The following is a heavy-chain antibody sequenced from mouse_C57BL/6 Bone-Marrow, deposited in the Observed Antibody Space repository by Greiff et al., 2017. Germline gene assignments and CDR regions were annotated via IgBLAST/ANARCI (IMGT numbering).Heavy chain of an antibody. CDR1: GFSLTSYG. CDR2: IWSGGST. D-gene: IGHD4-1*02. Sequence: VQLQQSGPGLVQPSQSLSITCTVSGFSLTSYGVHWVRQSPGKGLEWLGVIWSGGSTDYNAAFISRLSISKDNSKSQVFFKMNSLQADDTAIYYCARPASTGTWFAYWGQGTLVTVSA. CDR3: ARPASTGTWFAY. J-gene: IGHJ3*01. V-gene: IGHV2-2*01.